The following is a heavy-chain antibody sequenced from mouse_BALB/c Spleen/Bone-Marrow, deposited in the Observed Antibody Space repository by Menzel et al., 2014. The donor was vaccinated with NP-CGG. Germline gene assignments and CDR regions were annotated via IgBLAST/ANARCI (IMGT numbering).Heavy chain of an antibody. J-gene: IGHJ4*01. CDR3: ARGIDYYAMDY. Sequence: QVQLQQSGAELMKPGASVKISCKATGCTFSSYWIEWVKQRPGHGLEWIGEILPGSGSTNYNEKFKGKATFTADTSSNTAYMQLSSLTSEDSAVYYCARGIDYYAMDYWGQGASVTVSS. V-gene: IGHV1-9*01. CDR2: ILPGSGST. CDR1: GCTFSSYW.